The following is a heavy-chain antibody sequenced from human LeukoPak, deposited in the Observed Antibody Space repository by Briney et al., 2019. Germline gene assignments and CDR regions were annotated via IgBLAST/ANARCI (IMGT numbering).Heavy chain of an antibody. J-gene: IGHJ6*02. Sequence: PGGSLRLSCAASGFTFSDYYMSWIRQAPGKGLEWVSYISSSGSTIYYADSVKGRFTISRGNAKNSLYLQMNSLRAEDTAVYYCARDSVVLVTAIWDYYYYYGMDVWGQGTTVTVSS. CDR2: ISSSGSTI. CDR3: ARDSVVLVTAIWDYYYYYGMDV. V-gene: IGHV3-11*01. CDR1: GFTFSDYY. D-gene: IGHD2-21*02.